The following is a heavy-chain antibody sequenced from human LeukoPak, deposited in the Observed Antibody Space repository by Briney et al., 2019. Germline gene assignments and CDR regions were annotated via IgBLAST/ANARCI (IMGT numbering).Heavy chain of an antibody. V-gene: IGHV7-4-1*02. Sequence: ASVKVSCKASGYIFNSQGMNWVRQAPGQGLEWMGWINTDSGKATYAQGFTGRFVFSLDSSVSTVYLQISDLMPEDAAKYYCAREILRFDIWGQGTTVTVSS. CDR1: GYIFNSQG. CDR2: INTDSGKA. CDR3: AREILRFDI. J-gene: IGHJ3*02.